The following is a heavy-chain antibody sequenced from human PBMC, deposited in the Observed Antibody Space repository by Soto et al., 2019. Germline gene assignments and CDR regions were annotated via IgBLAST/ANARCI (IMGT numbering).Heavy chain of an antibody. J-gene: IGHJ6*02. CDR3: AKDLPYDYVWGSYRPIFYYYGMDV. CDR1: GFTFSSYA. D-gene: IGHD3-16*02. V-gene: IGHV3-23*01. CDR2: ISGSEGST. Sequence: LRLSCAASGFTFSSYAMSGVRHAPGEVPELFSVISGSEGSTYYADSVKGRFIISRDNSKNTLYLQMKSLRAEDTAVYYCAKDLPYDYVWGSYRPIFYYYGMDVWGQGTTVTVSS.